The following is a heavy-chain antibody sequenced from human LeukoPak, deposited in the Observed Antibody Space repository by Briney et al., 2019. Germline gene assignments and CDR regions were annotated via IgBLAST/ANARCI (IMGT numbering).Heavy chain of an antibody. Sequence: PGRSLRLSCAVSGFTFSSYGMHWVRQAPGKGLEWVAVISYDGSNKYYADSVKGRFTISRDNSKNTLYLQMNSLRAEDTAVYYCAKGVAGAFDIWGQGTMVTVSS. CDR1: GFTFSSYG. V-gene: IGHV3-30*18. J-gene: IGHJ3*02. CDR3: AKGVAGAFDI. CDR2: ISYDGSNK.